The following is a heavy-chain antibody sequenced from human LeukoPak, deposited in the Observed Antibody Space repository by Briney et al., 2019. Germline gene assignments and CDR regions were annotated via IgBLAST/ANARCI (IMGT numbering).Heavy chain of an antibody. CDR3: ASVAGTNHYYHMDV. D-gene: IGHD6-19*01. Sequence: GGSLRLSCTASESTFSDYAMRWVRQAPGKGLEWVAVIWHDEGKRFYADSVKGRFTMSRDNSQNILYLQMNSLRAEDSAVYYCASVAGTNHYYHMDVWGTGTTVIVSS. V-gene: IGHV3-33*01. CDR2: IWHDEGKR. J-gene: IGHJ6*03. CDR1: ESTFSDYA.